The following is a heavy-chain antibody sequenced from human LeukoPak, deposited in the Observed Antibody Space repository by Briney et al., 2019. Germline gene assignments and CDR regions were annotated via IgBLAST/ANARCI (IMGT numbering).Heavy chain of an antibody. CDR1: GYTFTSNY. J-gene: IGHJ4*02. V-gene: IGHV1-46*01. D-gene: IGHD3-22*01. CDR2: IYPRDGST. Sequence: ASVKVSCKASGYTFTSNYIHWVRQAPGQGLEWMGMIYPRDGSTSYAQKFQGRVTMTRDTSTSTVYMELSSLRSEDTAVYYCARGDYSYYYDSSGYPDYWGQGTLVTVSS. CDR3: ARGDYSYYYDSSGYPDY.